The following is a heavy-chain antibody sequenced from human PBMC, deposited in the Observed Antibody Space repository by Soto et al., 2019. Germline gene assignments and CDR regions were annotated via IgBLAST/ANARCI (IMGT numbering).Heavy chain of an antibody. Sequence: SETLSLTCTVSGGSISSDSYYWSWIRQHPGKGLEWIGYIYYSGSTYYNPSLKSRVTISVDTSKNQFSLKLSSVTAADTAVYYCASSFGVAAAGPFDYCGQGTPVTGSA. V-gene: IGHV4-31*03. D-gene: IGHD6-13*01. CDR1: GGSISSDSYY. CDR3: ASSFGVAAAGPFDY. CDR2: IYYSGST. J-gene: IGHJ4*02.